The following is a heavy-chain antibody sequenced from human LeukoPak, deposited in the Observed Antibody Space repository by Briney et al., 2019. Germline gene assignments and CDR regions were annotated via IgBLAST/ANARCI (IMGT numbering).Heavy chain of an antibody. D-gene: IGHD3-10*01. J-gene: IGHJ5*02. CDR1: GGTFGSYA. CDR3: ARAEVRGVIITSWFDP. CDR2: IIPIFGTA. Sequence: SVKVSCKASGGTFGSYAISWVRQAPGQGLEWMGGIIPIFGTANYAQKFQGRVTITADESTSTAYMELSSLRSEDTAVYYCARAEVRGVIITSWFDPWGQGTLVTVSS. V-gene: IGHV1-69*13.